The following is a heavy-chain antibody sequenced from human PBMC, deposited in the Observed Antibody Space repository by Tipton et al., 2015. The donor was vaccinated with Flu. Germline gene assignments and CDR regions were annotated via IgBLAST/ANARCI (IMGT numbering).Heavy chain of an antibody. V-gene: IGHV3-23*01. D-gene: IGHD3-22*01. J-gene: IGHJ4*02. CDR2: TSGSSAAT. Sequence: LSLTCACSGFSLSSSAMSWVRQAPGKGLEWVSATSGSSAATYYADSVKGRFTISRDNSKNTVYLQMNSLRAEDTDVYYCAKDDSVHLETSGYLRPWGQGTLVTVSS. CDR1: GFSLSSSA. CDR3: AKDDSVHLETSGYLRP.